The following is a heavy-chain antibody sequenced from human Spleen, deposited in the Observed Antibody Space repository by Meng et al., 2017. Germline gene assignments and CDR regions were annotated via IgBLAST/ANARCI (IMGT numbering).Heavy chain of an antibody. CDR2: IIPNSGDT. Sequence: QGQVVPSGARVEQPGAPVKVSFQPSGSPFTGYYIHWVRQAPGQGREWMGHIIPNSGDTLYAPKFQGRVSMTADTSIGTAYVELSGLRSDDTAIYYCVRDENISLGKLFGDYWGQGTLVTVSS. J-gene: IGHJ4*02. V-gene: IGHV1-2*06. CDR1: GSPFTGYY. D-gene: IGHD2-21*01. CDR3: VRDENISLGKLFGDY.